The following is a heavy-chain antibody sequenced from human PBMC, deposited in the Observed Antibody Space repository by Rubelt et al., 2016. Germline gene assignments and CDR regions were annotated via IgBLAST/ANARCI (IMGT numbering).Heavy chain of an antibody. CDR3: ARDPLPVRGVIMTPTH. D-gene: IGHD3-10*01. J-gene: IGHJ4*02. Sequence: QVQLVQSGAEVKKPGSSVKVSCKASGGTFSSYAISWVRQAPGQGLEWMGRISAYNGNTNYAQKLQGRVTMTTYTSTSTAYMELRSLRSDDTAVYYCARDPLPVRGVIMTPTHWGQGTLVTVSS. CDR2: ISAYNGNT. CDR1: GGTFSSYA. V-gene: IGHV1-18*01.